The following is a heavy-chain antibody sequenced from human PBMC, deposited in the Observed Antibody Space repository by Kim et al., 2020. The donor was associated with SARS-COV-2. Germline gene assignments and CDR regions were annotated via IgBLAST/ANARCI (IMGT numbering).Heavy chain of an antibody. V-gene: IGHV3-15*01. D-gene: IGHD1-1*01. J-gene: IGHJ3*02. CDR3: AADLAVEDAFDI. Sequence: DYAAPEKSSFTISSDDSKNTLYLQMNSLKAEDTAVYYCAADLAVEDAFDIWGQGTMVTVSS.